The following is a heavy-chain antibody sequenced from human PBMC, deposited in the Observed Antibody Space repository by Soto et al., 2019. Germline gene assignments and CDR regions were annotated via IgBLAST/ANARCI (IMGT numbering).Heavy chain of an antibody. CDR3: AGVARGGNRFDP. Sequence: SETLSLTCTVSGGSISSGDYYWSWIRQPPGKGLAWIGYIYYSGSTYYNPSLKSRVTISVDTSKNQFSLKLSSVTAADTAVYYWAGVARGGNRFDPWGQGTRVTVSS. V-gene: IGHV4-30-4*01. D-gene: IGHD2-15*01. J-gene: IGHJ5*02. CDR2: IYYSGST. CDR1: GGSISSGDYY.